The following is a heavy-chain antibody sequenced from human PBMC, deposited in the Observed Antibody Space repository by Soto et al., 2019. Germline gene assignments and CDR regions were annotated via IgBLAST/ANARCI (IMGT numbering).Heavy chain of an antibody. D-gene: IGHD1-1*01. V-gene: IGHV3-53*01. CDR2: LYSTYGT. J-gene: IGHJ3*02. Sequence: DVQLVESGGGLIQPGGSLRLSCAVSGLTISDRKYITWVRQAPGKGLEWVSALYSTYGTSYADLVRGRFTVSRVHLKNTVYLQLNDLRPDDTALYFCASWLQLEHAYDIWGLGTMVTGSS. CDR1: GLTISDRKY. CDR3: ASWLQLEHAYDI.